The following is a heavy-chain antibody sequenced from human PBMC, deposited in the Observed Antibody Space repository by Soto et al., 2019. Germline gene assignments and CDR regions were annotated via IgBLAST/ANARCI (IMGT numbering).Heavy chain of an antibody. CDR3: ARERSRYDRSGYYRPDY. V-gene: IGHV1-69*10. CDR2: IIPTLGTP. J-gene: IGHJ4*02. CDR1: GDTFSSYA. D-gene: IGHD3-22*01. Sequence: SVKVSCKASGDTFSSYAISWVRQAPGQGLEWMGGIIPTLGTPTYAQKFQGRVTITADKSTSTAYMELSSLRSEDTAVYYCARERSRYDRSGYYRPDYWGQGTLVTVSS.